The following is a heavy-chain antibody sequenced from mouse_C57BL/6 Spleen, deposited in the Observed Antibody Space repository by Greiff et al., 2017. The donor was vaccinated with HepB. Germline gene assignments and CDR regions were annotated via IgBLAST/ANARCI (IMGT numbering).Heavy chain of an antibody. CDR1: GYTFTSYD. J-gene: IGHJ3*01. CDR2: IYPSDGST. CDR3: ARGGVGVYYGNPRFAY. Sequence: QVQLQQSGPELVKPGASVKLSCKASGYTFTSYDINWVKQRPGQGLEWIGWIYPSDGSTKYNEKFKGKATLTVDTSSSTSYMELHSLTSEDSAVYFCARGGVGVYYGNPRFAYWGQGTLVTVSA. V-gene: IGHV1-85*01. D-gene: IGHD2-1*01.